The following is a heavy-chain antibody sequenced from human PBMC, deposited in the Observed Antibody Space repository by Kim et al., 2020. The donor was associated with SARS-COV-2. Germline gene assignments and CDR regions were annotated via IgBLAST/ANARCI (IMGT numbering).Heavy chain of an antibody. CDR1: GYTFSNYV. Sequence: ASVKVSCKASGYTFSNYVIHWVRQAPGQRLEWMGRINAGHGDTKYSQNFQGRVTITRDTSASTAFMELSGLRSEDTAVYYCARRGSGYGLDVWGQGTTVT. J-gene: IGHJ6*02. CDR2: INAGHGDT. V-gene: IGHV1-3*01. CDR3: ARRGSGYGLDV. D-gene: IGHD3-10*01.